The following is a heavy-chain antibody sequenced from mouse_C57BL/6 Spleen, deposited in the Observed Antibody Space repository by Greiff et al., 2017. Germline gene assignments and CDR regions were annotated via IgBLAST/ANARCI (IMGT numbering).Heavy chain of an antibody. CDR1: GFSLTSYG. J-gene: IGHJ2*01. Sequence: VQLKESGPGLVQPSQSLSITCTVSGFSLTSYGVHWVRQSPGKGLEWLGVIWSGGSTDYNAAFISRLSISKDNSKSQVFFKMNSLQAADTAIYYCARNDPGDGPFDYWGQGTTLTVSS. CDR3: ARNDPGDGPFDY. CDR2: IWSGGST. V-gene: IGHV2-2*01. D-gene: IGHD2-3*01.